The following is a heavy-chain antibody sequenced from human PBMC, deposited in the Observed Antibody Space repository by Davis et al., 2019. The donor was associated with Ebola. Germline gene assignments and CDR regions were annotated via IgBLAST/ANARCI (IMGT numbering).Heavy chain of an antibody. CDR1: GGSISSGGYY. CDR2: IYYSGST. V-gene: IGHV4-61*08. J-gene: IGHJ6*02. Sequence: MPSETLSLTCTVSGGSISSGGYYWSWIRQHPGKGLEWIGYIYYSGSTNYNPSLKSRVTISVDTSKNQFSLKLSSVTAADTAVYYCARDDGTWIQLWPFRGDYGMDVWGQGTTVTVSS. CDR3: ARDDGTWIQLWPFRGDYGMDV. D-gene: IGHD5-18*01.